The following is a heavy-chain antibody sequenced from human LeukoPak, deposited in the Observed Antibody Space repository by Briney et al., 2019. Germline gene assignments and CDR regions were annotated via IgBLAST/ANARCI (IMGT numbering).Heavy chain of an antibody. Sequence: GGSLRLSCAASGFTFSDYWMGWVCQAPGKGLEWVANIKQDGSEKYYVDSVKGRFTISRDNAKNSLYLQMNSLRAEDTALYYCARRYFDYWGQGTLVTVSS. CDR2: IKQDGSEK. CDR1: GFTFSDYW. CDR3: ARRYFDY. V-gene: IGHV3-7*03. J-gene: IGHJ4*02.